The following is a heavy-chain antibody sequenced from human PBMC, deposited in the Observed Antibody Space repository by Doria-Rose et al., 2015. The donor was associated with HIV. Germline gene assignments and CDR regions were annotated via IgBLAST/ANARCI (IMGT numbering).Heavy chain of an antibody. CDR2: IFPDDER. D-gene: IGHD6-13*01. Sequence: QITLKESGPVLVKPTETLTLTCTVSGVSLSSPGMGVSWIRQPPGKALEWLANIFPDDERSYKTSLKSRLTNARGTSKSQVVLTMTDMDPVDTATYYCARIKSSRWYHKYYFDFWGQGTLVIVSA. CDR3: ARIKSSRWYHKYYFDF. V-gene: IGHV2-26*01. CDR1: GVSLSSPGMG. J-gene: IGHJ4*02.